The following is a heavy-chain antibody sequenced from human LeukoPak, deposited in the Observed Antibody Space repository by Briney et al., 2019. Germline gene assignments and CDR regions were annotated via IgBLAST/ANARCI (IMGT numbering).Heavy chain of an antibody. Sequence: SVKVSCKASGGTFSSYAITWVRQAPGQGLEWMGRIIPILGIANYAQKFQGRVTMTEDTSTDTAYMELSSLRSEDTAVYYCATKFRGVYYYDHDAFDIWGQGTMVTVSS. CDR1: GGTFSSYA. CDR2: IIPILGIA. J-gene: IGHJ3*02. V-gene: IGHV1-69*04. CDR3: ATKFRGVYYYDHDAFDI. D-gene: IGHD3-10*01.